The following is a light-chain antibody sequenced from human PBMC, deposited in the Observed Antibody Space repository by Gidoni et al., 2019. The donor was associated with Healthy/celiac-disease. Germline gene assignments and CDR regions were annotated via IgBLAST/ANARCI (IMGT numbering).Light chain of an antibody. CDR1: QEISNY. CDR2: DES. J-gene: IGKJ2*01. V-gene: IGKV1-33*01. Sequence: DIQMTQSPSSLSASVGDRVTITCQASQEISNYLNWYQQKPGKAPKLLIYDESNLETGVPARFSGSGSGTDVTFTISSLQPEDIATYYCQQYDNLPAFGQGTKLEIK. CDR3: QQYDNLPA.